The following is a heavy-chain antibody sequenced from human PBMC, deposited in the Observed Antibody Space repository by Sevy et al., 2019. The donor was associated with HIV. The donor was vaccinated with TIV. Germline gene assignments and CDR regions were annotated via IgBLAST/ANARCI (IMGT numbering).Heavy chain of an antibody. CDR1: GFTFGDYA. V-gene: IGHV3-49*03. Sequence: GGSLRLSCTASGFTFGDYAMSWFRQAPGKGLERVGFIRSKAYGGTTEYAASVKGRFTISRDDSKSIAYLQMNSLKTEDTAVYYCTRWRFGGELTDYWGQGTLVTVSS. D-gene: IGHD3-16*01. J-gene: IGHJ4*02. CDR3: TRWRFGGELTDY. CDR2: IRSKAYGGTT.